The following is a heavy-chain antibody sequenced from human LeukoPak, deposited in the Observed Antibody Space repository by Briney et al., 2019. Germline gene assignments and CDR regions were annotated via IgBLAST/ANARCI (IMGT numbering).Heavy chain of an antibody. V-gene: IGHV3-11*04. CDR1: GFTFSSYA. D-gene: IGHD6-13*01. CDR2: ISSSGSTI. CDR3: ARVGSIAAAGTVDY. J-gene: IGHJ4*02. Sequence: GGSLRLSCAASGFTFSSYAMSWIRQAPGKGLEWVSYISSSGSTIYYADSVKGRFTISRDNAKNSLYLQMNSLRAEDTAVYYCARVGSIAAAGTVDYWGQGTLVTVSS.